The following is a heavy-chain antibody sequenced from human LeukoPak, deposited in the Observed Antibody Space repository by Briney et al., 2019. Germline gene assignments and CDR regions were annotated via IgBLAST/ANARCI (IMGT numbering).Heavy chain of an antibody. CDR2: ILCDGTNK. J-gene: IGHJ4*02. CDR1: GFTFSSSD. CDR3: ARVSLIVVVPGILDY. D-gene: IGHD2-21*02. Sequence: GRSLRLSCAASGFTFSSSDMHWVRQAPGKGLEWVALILCDGTNKYYTDSVKGRFTISRDNSKNTLSLQMNSLRADDTAVYFCARVSLIVVVPGILDYWGQGILVTVSS. V-gene: IGHV3-30-3*01.